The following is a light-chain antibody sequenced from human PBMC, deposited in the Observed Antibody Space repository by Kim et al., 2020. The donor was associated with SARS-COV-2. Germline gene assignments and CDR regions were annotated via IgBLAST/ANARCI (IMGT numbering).Light chain of an antibody. J-gene: IGLJ3*02. CDR3: SSYTSSNTWV. Sequence: QSALTQPASVSGSPGQSITISCTGTSSDIGDYKYVSWYQQHPDKDPKLMIYDVNKRPSGVSNRFSGSKSGNTASLTISGLQAEDEADYYCSSYTSSNTWVFGGETKLTVL. CDR2: DVN. V-gene: IGLV2-14*01. CDR1: SSDIGDYKY.